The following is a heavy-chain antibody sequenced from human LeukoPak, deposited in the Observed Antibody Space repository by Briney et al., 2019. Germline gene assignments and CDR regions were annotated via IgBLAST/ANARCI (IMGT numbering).Heavy chain of an antibody. CDR2: ISGGGGST. D-gene: IGHD4-17*01. J-gene: IGHJ4*02. V-gene: IGHV3-23*01. Sequence: GGSLRHSCAASGFTFSSFAMSWVRQAPGNGLEWVSAISGGGGSTYYADSVTGRFTISRDNSKNTLYLQMHSLRAEDTAVYYCAKRTPDYVDYQRCFDYWGQGTLVTVSS. CDR1: GFTFSSFA. CDR3: AKRTPDYVDYQRCFDY.